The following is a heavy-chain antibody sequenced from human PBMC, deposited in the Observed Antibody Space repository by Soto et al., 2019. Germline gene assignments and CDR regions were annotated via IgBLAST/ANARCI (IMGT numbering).Heavy chain of an antibody. CDR1: GGSVSSGSYY. D-gene: IGHD3-10*01. Sequence: SETLSLTCTVSGGSVSSGSYYWSWIRQPPGKGLEWIGYIYYSGSTNYNPSLKSRVTISVDTSKNQFSLKLSSVTAADTAVYYCARGLAGPSEKALFDYWGQGTLVTVSS. V-gene: IGHV4-61*01. CDR3: ARGLAGPSEKALFDY. CDR2: IYYSGST. J-gene: IGHJ4*02.